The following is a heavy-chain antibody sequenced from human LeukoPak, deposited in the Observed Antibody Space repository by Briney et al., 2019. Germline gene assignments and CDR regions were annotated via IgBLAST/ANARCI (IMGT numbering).Heavy chain of an antibody. D-gene: IGHD5-18*01. CDR2: IIPILGIA. J-gene: IGHJ4*02. CDR3: ARDQEYSYGSNYFDY. Sequence: SVKVSCKASGGTFSSYAISWVRQAPGQGLEWMGRIIPILGIANYAQKFQGRVTITADKSTSTAYMELSSLRSEDTAVYYCARDQEYSYGSNYFDYWGQGNLVTVSS. CDR1: GGTFSSYA. V-gene: IGHV1-69*04.